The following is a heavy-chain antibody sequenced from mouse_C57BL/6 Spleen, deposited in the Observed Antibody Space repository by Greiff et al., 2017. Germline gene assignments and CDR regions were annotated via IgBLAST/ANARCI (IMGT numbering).Heavy chain of an antibody. D-gene: IGHD1-1*01. J-gene: IGHJ2*01. CDR3: ARKDYYDSFDY. V-gene: IGHV1-66*01. Sequence: QVQLQQSGPELVKPGASVKISCKASGYSFTSYYIHWVKQRPGQGLEWSGWIYPGSGNTKYNEKFKGKATLTADKSSSTAYMQLSSLTSEDSAVYYCARKDYYDSFDYWGQGTTLTVSS. CDR2: IYPGSGNT. CDR1: GYSFTSYY.